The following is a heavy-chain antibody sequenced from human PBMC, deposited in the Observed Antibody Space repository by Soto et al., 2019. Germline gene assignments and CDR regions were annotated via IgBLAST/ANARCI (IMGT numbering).Heavy chain of an antibody. CDR2: IKNKANSFTT. V-gene: IGHV3-72*01. CDR1: GFTFSDHY. D-gene: IGHD3-16*01. J-gene: IGHJ4*02. CDR3: TRVRLGVPNRYFDY. Sequence: EVQLVESGGGLVQPGGSLRLSCAASGFTFSDHYMDWVRQAPGKGLEWVGRIKNKANSFTTQYAASVKGRFTISRDDSKNSLFLQMNSLKSDDTAVYYCTRVRLGVPNRYFDYWGQGTQVTVSS.